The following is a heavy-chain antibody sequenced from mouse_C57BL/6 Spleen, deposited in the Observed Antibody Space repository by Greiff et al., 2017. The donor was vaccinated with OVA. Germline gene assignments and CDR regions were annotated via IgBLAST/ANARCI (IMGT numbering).Heavy chain of an antibody. D-gene: IGHD2-4*01. Sequence: EVKVEESGPGLVKPSQSLSLTCSVTGYSITSGYYWNWIRQFPGNKLEWMGYISYDGSNNYNPSLKNRISITRDTSKNQFFLKLNSVTTEDTATYYCARGNYDYDTAPYAMDYWGQGTSVTVSS. J-gene: IGHJ4*01. CDR3: ARGNYDYDTAPYAMDY. CDR2: ISYDGSN. CDR1: GYSITSGYY. V-gene: IGHV3-6*01.